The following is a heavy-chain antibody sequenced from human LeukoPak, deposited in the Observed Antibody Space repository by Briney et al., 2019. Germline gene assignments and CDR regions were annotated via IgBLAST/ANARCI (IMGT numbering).Heavy chain of an antibody. Sequence: GESLKISCKGSGYSFTSYWIGWVRQMPGKGLEWMGIIYPGDSDTRYSPSFQGQVTISADKSISTAYLQWSSLKASDTAMYYCARLAQAICSGGRCYSSGYMDVWGKGTTVTVSS. V-gene: IGHV5-51*01. J-gene: IGHJ6*03. CDR2: IYPGDSDT. CDR3: ARLAQAICSGGRCYSSGYMDV. D-gene: IGHD2-15*01. CDR1: GYSFTSYW.